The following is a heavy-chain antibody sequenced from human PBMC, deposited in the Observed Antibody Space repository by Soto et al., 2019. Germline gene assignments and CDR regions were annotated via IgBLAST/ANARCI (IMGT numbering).Heavy chain of an antibody. J-gene: IGHJ4*02. CDR2: IWYDGSNK. Sequence: QVQLVESGGGVVQPGRSLRLSCAASGFTFSSYGMHWVRQAPGKGLEWVAVIWYDGSNKYYADYVKGRFTISRDNSKNTLYLQMNSLRAEDTAVYYCARPGMTTVTTAYFDYWGQGTLVTVSS. CDR3: ARPGMTTVTTAYFDY. V-gene: IGHV3-33*01. CDR1: GFTFSSYG. D-gene: IGHD4-17*01.